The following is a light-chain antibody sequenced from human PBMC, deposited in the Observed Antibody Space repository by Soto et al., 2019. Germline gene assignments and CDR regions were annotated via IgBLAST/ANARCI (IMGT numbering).Light chain of an antibody. CDR3: QQYGSAPFT. Sequence: EFVLTQSPGTLSLSPGERATLSCRASQSVSNNYLAWYRQKPGQTPRLLIYDASSRATGIPDRISGSGSGTDFTLTISRLEPEDFAVYYCQQYGSAPFTFGPGTKVDIK. V-gene: IGKV3-20*01. CDR1: QSVSNNY. J-gene: IGKJ3*01. CDR2: DAS.